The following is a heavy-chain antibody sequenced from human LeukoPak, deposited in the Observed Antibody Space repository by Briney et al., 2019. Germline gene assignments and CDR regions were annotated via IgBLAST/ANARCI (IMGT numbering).Heavy chain of an antibody. CDR2: IYYSGST. V-gene: IGHV4-30-4*02. CDR1: GGSISSGDYY. CDR3: ARAFGSSGRITFSDN. Sequence: SETLSLTCTVSGGSISSGDYYWSWIRQPPGKGLEWIGYIYYSGSTYYNPSLKSRVTISVDTSKNHFSLKLNSVTAADTAVYYCARAFGSSGRITFSDNWGQGTLVTVSS. J-gene: IGHJ4*02. D-gene: IGHD3-16*01.